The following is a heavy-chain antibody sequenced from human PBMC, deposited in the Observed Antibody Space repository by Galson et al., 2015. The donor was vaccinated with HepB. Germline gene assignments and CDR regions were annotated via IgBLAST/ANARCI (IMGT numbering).Heavy chain of an antibody. CDR1: GGTFSSYA. V-gene: IGHV1-69*06. J-gene: IGHJ6*02. Sequence: SVKVSCKASGGTFSSYAISWVRQAPGQGLEWTGGIIPIFGTANYAQKFQGRVTITADKSTSTAYMELSSLRSEDTAVYYCASGYSYGYDYYYYGMDVWGQGTTVTVSS. CDR3: ASGYSYGYDYYYYGMDV. CDR2: IIPIFGTA. D-gene: IGHD5-18*01.